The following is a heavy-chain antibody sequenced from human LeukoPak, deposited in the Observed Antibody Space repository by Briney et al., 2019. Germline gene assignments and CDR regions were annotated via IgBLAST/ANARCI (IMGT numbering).Heavy chain of an antibody. J-gene: IGHJ4*02. CDR3: AKVVGRGTGYTYFDY. CDR1: GFTFSSYA. CDR2: ISGSGDFT. D-gene: IGHD5-24*01. V-gene: IGHV3-23*01. Sequence: GGSLRLSCAASGFTFSSYAMSWVRQAPGKGLEWVSAISGSGDFTYYADSVKGRFTISRDSSKNTLYLQMNSLRAEDTAVYCCAKVVGRGTGYTYFDYWGQGTLVTVSS.